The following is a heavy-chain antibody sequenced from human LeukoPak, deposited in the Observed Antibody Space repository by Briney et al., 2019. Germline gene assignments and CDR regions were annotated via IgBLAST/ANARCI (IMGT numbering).Heavy chain of an antibody. CDR2: IHYSGST. Sequence: PSETLSLTCTVSGGSISSYYWNWIRQSPVKGLEWIGYIHYSGSTNYNPSLKSRATISMDMSKSQFSLKMDSVTAADTAVYFCASTYDFWSGYSPFDIWGQGTMVTVSS. J-gene: IGHJ3*02. D-gene: IGHD3-3*01. CDR3: ASTYDFWSGYSPFDI. V-gene: IGHV4-59*08. CDR1: GGSISSYY.